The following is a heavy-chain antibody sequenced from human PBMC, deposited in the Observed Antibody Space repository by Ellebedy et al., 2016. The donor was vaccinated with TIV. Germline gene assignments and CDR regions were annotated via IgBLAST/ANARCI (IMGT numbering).Heavy chain of an antibody. V-gene: IGHV3-9*01. CDR2: VNWNGADI. CDR1: GFIFESYA. J-gene: IGHJ6*02. CDR3: AKDQGYSAGWSLGYYYYGMDV. Sequence: GGSLRLSXAASGFIFESYAMHWVRQAPGKGLEWVSGVNWNGADIGYAASVKGRFTISRDNAKNSLYLEMNNLRGEDTALYYCAKDQGYSAGWSLGYYYYGMDVWGQGTTVTVS. D-gene: IGHD1-26*01.